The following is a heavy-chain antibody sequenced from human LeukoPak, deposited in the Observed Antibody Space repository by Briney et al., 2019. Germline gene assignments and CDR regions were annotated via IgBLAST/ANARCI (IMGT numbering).Heavy chain of an antibody. CDR3: ARDRVAVAYKAARSFDP. D-gene: IGHD6-19*01. CDR2: IKTDGSQI. Sequence: GGSLRLSCVASGFTFSSYWMTWVRQAPGKGLEWVANIKTDGSQIYYADSVKGRFTISRDNAKNSLYLQMNSLRAEDTALYYCARDRVAVAYKAARSFDPWGQGTLVTVSS. V-gene: IGHV3-7*03. CDR1: GFTFSSYW. J-gene: IGHJ5*02.